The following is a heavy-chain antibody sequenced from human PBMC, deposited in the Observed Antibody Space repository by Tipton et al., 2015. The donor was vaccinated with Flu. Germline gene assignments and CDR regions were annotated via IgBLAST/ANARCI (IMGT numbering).Heavy chain of an antibody. CDR3: ARGPGENGAFDV. Sequence: SLRLSCAASGFTFSTHDMHWLRQATGKGLEWVSGIVAAGDTYYTGSVTGRFTISRENAKNSLYLQMNNLRVGDSAVYYCARGPGENGAFDVWGQGTMVTVSS. CDR1: GFTFSTHD. CDR2: IVAAGDT. V-gene: IGHV3-13*01. J-gene: IGHJ3*01. D-gene: IGHD4-17*01.